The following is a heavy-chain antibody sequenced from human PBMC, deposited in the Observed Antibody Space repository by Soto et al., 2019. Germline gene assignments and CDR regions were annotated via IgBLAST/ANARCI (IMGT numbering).Heavy chain of an antibody. J-gene: IGHJ6*02. Sequence: QVQLVESGGGMVKAARSLRLSCAASGATFSSYAMHWVCQAPGKGLEWVAVISYDGSKKYYADPVKGRFTISRDNSNNTLYLEMKSMRAEDTALYYGARDRGRATLRYCYGMDVWGQGTTVTVSS. CDR1: GATFSSYA. CDR2: ISYDGSKK. V-gene: IGHV3-30-3*01. CDR3: ARDRGRATLRYCYGMDV. D-gene: IGHD1-1*01.